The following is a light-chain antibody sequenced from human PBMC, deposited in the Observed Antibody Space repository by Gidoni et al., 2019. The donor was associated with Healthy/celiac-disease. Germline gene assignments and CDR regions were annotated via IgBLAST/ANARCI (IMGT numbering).Light chain of an antibody. V-gene: IGKV1-33*01. CDR3: QQYDNLPLT. CDR1: QDISNY. J-gene: IGKJ4*01. Sequence: DIQMTQSPSSLSASVGDRVTITGQASQDISNYLNWYQQKPGKAPKLLLYDASNLETGVPSRFSGSGSGTDFTFTISSLQPEDIATYYCQQYDNLPLTFGGGTKVEIK. CDR2: DAS.